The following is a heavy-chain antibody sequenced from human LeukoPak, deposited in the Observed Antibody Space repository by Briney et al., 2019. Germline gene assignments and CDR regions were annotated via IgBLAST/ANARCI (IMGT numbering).Heavy chain of an antibody. CDR1: GGSISGWY. J-gene: IGHJ4*02. D-gene: IGHD5-18*01. CDR3: ARGGGGYSYGIDY. CDR2: IYYSGST. V-gene: IGHV4-59*01. Sequence: SETLSLTCTVSGGSISGWYWSWIRQPPGKGLEWIGYIYYSGSTNYNPSLKSRVTISVDTSKNQFSLKLSSVTAADTAVYYCARGGGGYSYGIDYWGQGTLVTVSS.